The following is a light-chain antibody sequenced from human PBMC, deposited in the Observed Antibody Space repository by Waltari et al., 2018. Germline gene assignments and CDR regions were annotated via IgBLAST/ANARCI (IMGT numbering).Light chain of an antibody. Sequence: WDKRKPGQSPELVIYQDSQRPSGITGRFSGSNSGNTATLTISGTQSMDEADYYCQAWDSSTVVFGGGTKLTVL. J-gene: IGLJ2*01. CDR2: QDS. V-gene: IGLV3-1*01. CDR3: QAWDSSTVV.